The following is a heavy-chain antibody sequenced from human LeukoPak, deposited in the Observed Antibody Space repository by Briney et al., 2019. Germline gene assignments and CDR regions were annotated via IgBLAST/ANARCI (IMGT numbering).Heavy chain of an antibody. CDR2: IYYSGST. CDR3: ARIEDYGGNSVNY. D-gene: IGHD4-23*01. J-gene: IGHJ4*02. Sequence: SETLSLTCDVSGGSISSGLYSWSWIRQPPGKGLEWIGYIYYSGSTNYNPSLKSRVTISVDTSKNQFSLKLSSVTAADTAVYYCARIEDYGGNSVNYWGQGTLDTVSS. V-gene: IGHV4-61*01. CDR1: GGSISSGLYS.